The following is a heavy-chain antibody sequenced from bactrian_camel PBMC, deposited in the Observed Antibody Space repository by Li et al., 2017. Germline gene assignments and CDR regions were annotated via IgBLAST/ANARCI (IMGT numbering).Heavy chain of an antibody. CDR1: GYDALYLC. D-gene: IGHD3*01. Sequence: VQLVESGGGSVQAGGSLRLSCAVSGYDALYLCMGWFRQAPGKEREGVAVINRRGTIRYADFVTGRFTISRDNAKDTLYLQMNSLKIEDTAVYYCALGSSRQATMTARGKGTQVTVS. J-gene: IGHJ4*01. CDR2: INRRGTI. V-gene: IGHV3S53*01.